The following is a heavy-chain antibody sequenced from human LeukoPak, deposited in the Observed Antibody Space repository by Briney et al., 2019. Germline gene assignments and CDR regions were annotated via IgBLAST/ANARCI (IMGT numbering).Heavy chain of an antibody. Sequence: PGGSLRLSCAASGFTFSSYWMSWVRQAPGKGLEWVSNIKQDGSEKYYVDSVKGRFTISRDNAKNSLYLQMNSLRAEDTAVYYCARERGVVVAATPTDYWGQGTLVTVSS. D-gene: IGHD2-15*01. CDR1: GFTFSSYW. CDR3: ARERGVVVAATPTDY. J-gene: IGHJ4*02. V-gene: IGHV3-7*01. CDR2: IKQDGSEK.